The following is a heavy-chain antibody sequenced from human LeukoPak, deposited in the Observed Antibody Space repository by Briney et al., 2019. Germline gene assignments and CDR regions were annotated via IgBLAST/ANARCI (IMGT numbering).Heavy chain of an antibody. V-gene: IGHV1-18*01. CDR3: ARAEPDLIAVVPAAISVWTSDYYYMDV. Sequence: ASVKVSCKASGYTFTSYGISWVRQAPGQGLEWMGWISAYNGNTNYAQKLQGRVTMTTDTSTSTAYMELRSLRSDDTAVYYCARAEPDLIAVVPAAISVWTSDYYYMDVWGKGTTVTVSS. CDR1: GYTFTSYG. CDR2: ISAYNGNT. D-gene: IGHD2-2*02. J-gene: IGHJ6*03.